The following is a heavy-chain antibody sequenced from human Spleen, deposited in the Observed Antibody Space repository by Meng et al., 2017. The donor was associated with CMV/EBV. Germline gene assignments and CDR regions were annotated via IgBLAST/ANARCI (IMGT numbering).Heavy chain of an antibody. V-gene: IGHV1-69*05. J-gene: IGHJ4*02. Sequence: SVNVSCKASGGTFSSYAISWVRQAPGQGLEWMGGIIPIFGTANYAQKFQGRVTITTDESTSTAYMELSSLRSEDTAVYYCARGNIVVVPAATVGSLDYWGQGTLVTVSS. D-gene: IGHD2-2*01. CDR1: GGTFSSYA. CDR2: IIPIFGTA. CDR3: ARGNIVVVPAATVGSLDY.